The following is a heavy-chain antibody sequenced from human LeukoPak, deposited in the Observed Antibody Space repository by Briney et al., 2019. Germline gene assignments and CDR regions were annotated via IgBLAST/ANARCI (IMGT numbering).Heavy chain of an antibody. V-gene: IGHV4-39*01. CDR1: GGSISSSSYY. CDR3: ARREVYYYYMDV. CDR2: IYYSGST. J-gene: IGHJ6*03. Sequence: SETLSLTCTVSGGSISSSSYYWGWIRQPPGKGLEWIGRIYYSGSTYYNPSLKSRVTISVDTSKNQFSLKLSSVTAADTAVYYCARREVYYYYMDVWGKGTTVTVSS.